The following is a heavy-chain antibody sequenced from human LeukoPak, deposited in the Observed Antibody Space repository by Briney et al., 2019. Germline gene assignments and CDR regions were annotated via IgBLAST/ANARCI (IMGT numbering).Heavy chain of an antibody. CDR2: INHSGST. CDR1: GGSFSGYY. Sequence: SETLSLTCAVYGGSFSGYYWSWVRQPPGKGLEWIGEINHSGSTNYNPSLKSRVTISVDTSKNQFSLELSSVTAADTAVYYCARDRSYVWGSYRYTVDYFDYWGQGTLVTVSS. J-gene: IGHJ4*02. V-gene: IGHV4-34*01. CDR3: ARDRSYVWGSYRYTVDYFDY. D-gene: IGHD3-16*02.